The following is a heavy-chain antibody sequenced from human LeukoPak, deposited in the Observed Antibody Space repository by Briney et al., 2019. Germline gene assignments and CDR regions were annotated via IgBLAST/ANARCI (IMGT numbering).Heavy chain of an antibody. CDR1: GYTLKNYD. CDR2: MNPNSGNT. D-gene: IGHD5-24*01. V-gene: IGHV1-8*02. CDR3: ARATPGGLHGYSFDY. Sequence: ASVKVSCKASGYTLKNYDINWVRQATGQGLEWMGWMNPNSGNTGFAQKFQDRVSMTRGTSINTAYMELTSLRSGDTAVYYCARATPGGLHGYSFDYWGQGTVVTVYS. J-gene: IGHJ4*02.